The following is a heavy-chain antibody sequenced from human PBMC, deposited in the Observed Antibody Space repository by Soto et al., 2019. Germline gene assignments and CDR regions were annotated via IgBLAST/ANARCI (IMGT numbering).Heavy chain of an antibody. CDR1: GFTFSSYA. D-gene: IGHD3-10*01. CDR3: AKACRTMVRGVIIRLFDY. J-gene: IGHJ4*02. Sequence: PGGSLRLSCAASGFTFSSYAMSWVRQAQGKGLEWVSAISGSGGSTYYADSVKGRFTISRDNSKNTLYLQMNSLRAEDTAVYYCAKACRTMVRGVIIRLFDYWGQGTLVTVSS. CDR2: ISGSGGST. V-gene: IGHV3-23*01.